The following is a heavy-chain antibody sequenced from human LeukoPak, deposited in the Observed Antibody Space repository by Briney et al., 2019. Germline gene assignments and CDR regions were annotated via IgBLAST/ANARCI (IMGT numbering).Heavy chain of an antibody. CDR3: ARVTQSRGYSYSIDY. CDR2: ISFIGST. Sequence: SETLSLTCTVSGGSVSSGSDYWSWIRQPPGKGLECIGYISFIGSTNYNPSLKSRVTISVDTSKNQFSLKLSSVTAADMAVYYCARVTQSRGYSYSIDYWGRGTLVTVSS. CDR1: GGSVSSGSDY. D-gene: IGHD5-18*01. V-gene: IGHV4-61*01. J-gene: IGHJ4*02.